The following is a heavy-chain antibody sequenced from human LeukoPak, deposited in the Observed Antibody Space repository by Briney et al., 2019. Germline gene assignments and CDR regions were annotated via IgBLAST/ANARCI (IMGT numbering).Heavy chain of an antibody. J-gene: IGHJ4*02. V-gene: IGHV4-59*01. CDR2: IYYSGST. D-gene: IGHD2-15*01. Sequence: PSETLSLTCTVSGGSISSYYWSWIRQPPGKGLEWIGYIYYSGSTNYNPSLKSRVTISVDTSKNQFSLKLSSVTAADTAVYYCARALRDCSGGSCYGDWGQGTLVTVSS. CDR3: ARALRDCSGGSCYGD. CDR1: GGSISSYY.